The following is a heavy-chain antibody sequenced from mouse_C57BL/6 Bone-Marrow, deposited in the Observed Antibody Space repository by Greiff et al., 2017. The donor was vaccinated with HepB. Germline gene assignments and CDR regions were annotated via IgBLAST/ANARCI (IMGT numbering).Heavy chain of an antibody. J-gene: IGHJ1*01. CDR2: LLPGSGNT. CDR1: GYTLSSYW. V-gene: IGHV1-9*01. Sequence: QVQLKQSGAELMKPGASVKISCKAAGYTLSSYWLQWVKQRPGHGLEWIGELLPGSGNTNFNEKFKGKATFTADTSSNTAYMQLNSLTSEDSAVYYCAREGWFFDVWGAGTTVTVSS. CDR3: AREGWFFDV.